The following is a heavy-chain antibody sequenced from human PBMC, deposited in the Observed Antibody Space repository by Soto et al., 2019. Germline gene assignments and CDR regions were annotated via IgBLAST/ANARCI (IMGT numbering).Heavy chain of an antibody. CDR1: GFTFSSYA. Sequence: GGSLRLSCAASGFTFSSYAMSWVRQAPGKGLEWVSAISGSGGSTYYADSVKGRFTISRDNPKNTLYLQMNSLRAEDTAVYYCAMGYNWNGNYYYYGMDVWGQGTTVTVSS. CDR2: ISGSGGST. V-gene: IGHV3-23*01. J-gene: IGHJ6*01. D-gene: IGHD1-20*01. CDR3: AMGYNWNGNYYYYGMDV.